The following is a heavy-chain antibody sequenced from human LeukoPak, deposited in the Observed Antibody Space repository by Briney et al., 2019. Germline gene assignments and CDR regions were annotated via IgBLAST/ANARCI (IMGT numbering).Heavy chain of an antibody. CDR3: ARDYGYCSSTSCYLSFEI. D-gene: IGHD2-2*01. V-gene: IGHV1-2*02. Sequence: ASVKVSCKASGYTFTGNYMHWVRQAPGQGLEWMGWINPNSGATNHAQKFQGRVTMTRDTSIRTGYMALSSLRSDDTAVYYCARDYGYCSSTSCYLSFEIWGQGTMVTVSS. CDR2: INPNSGAT. CDR1: GYTFTGNY. J-gene: IGHJ3*02.